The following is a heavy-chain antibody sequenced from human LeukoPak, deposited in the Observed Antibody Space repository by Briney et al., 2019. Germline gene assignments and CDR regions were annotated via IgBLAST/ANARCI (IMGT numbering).Heavy chain of an antibody. CDR1: GGSISSGSYY. J-gene: IGHJ4*02. Sequence: SETLSLTCTVSGGSISSGSYYWSWIRQPAGKGLEWIGRIYTSGSTNYNPPLKSRVTISVDTSKNQFSLKLSSVTAADTAVYYCARDYDSSVFDYWGQGTLVTVSS. D-gene: IGHD3-22*01. CDR2: IYTSGST. CDR3: ARDYDSSVFDY. V-gene: IGHV4-61*02.